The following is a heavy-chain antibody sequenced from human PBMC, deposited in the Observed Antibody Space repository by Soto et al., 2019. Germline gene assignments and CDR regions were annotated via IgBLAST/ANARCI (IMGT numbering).Heavy chain of an antibody. J-gene: IGHJ5*02. D-gene: IGHD3-10*01. CDR2: IYYSGST. CDR3: ARHSYYYGSTYGCWLDP. CDR1: GGSSSSSSYY. Sequence: QLQLQESGPGLVKPSETLSLSCTVSGGSSSSSSYYWGWIRQPPGKGLEWIGSIYYSGSTYYNPSLKSRVTISVDTSKNQFSLKLRSVTAADTAVYYCARHSYYYGSTYGCWLDPWGQGTLSPSPQ. V-gene: IGHV4-39*01.